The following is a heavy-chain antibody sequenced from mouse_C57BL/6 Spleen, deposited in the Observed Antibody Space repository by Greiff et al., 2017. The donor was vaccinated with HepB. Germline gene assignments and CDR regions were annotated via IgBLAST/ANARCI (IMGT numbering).Heavy chain of an antibody. CDR3: AREGGTVVPIRYFDV. D-gene: IGHD1-1*01. CDR1: GYTFTDYN. V-gene: IGHV1-22*01. Sequence: EVQLQQSGPELVKPGASVKMSCKASGYTFTDYNMHWVKQSHGKSLEWIGYINPNNGGTSYNQKFKGKATLTVNKSSSTAYMELRSLTSEVSAVYYCAREGGTVVPIRYFDVWGTGTTVTVSS. J-gene: IGHJ1*03. CDR2: INPNNGGT.